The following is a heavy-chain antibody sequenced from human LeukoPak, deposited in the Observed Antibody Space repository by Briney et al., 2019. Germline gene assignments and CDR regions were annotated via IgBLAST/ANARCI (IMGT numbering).Heavy chain of an antibody. V-gene: IGHV4-38-2*01. J-gene: IGHJ5*02. CDR1: GYSISNGYY. D-gene: IGHD3-3*01. Sequence: PSETLSLTCAVSGYSISNGYYWGWIRQPPGKGLEWIGSIYHSGSTYYNPSLKRRVTISINTSKNQFSLKRSSVTAADTAVHYCARSNYDFWSGYLNWFDPWGQGILVTVSS. CDR3: ARSNYDFWSGYLNWFDP. CDR2: IYHSGST.